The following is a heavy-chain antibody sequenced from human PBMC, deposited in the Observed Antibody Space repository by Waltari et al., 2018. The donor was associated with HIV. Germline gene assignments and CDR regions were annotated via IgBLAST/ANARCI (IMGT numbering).Heavy chain of an antibody. CDR3: ARDKGASDTYKAEYFQH. Sequence: VQSDREMKPPGASVKVSCKPHGYTFTRYATSWTRLATGQGFELVGWISAYNGNTNYAQKFRGRVTLTTDTSTSTAYMELRGLRHEDTAIYYCARDKGASDTYKAEYFQHWGRGTLVSVSA. CDR1: GYTFTRYA. V-gene: IGHV1-18*01. J-gene: IGHJ1*01. CDR2: ISAYNGNT. D-gene: IGHD1-20*01.